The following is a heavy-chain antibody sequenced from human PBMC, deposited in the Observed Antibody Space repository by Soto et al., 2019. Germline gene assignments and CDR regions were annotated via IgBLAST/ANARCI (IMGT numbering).Heavy chain of an antibody. J-gene: IGHJ4*02. Sequence: GESLKISCKASGYSFSTNWIAWVRQMPGKGLEWVGVIFCGDSDTRYSPSFQGQVTLSVDKSINTVYLQWSSLKTSDTAMYYCARHNHGFDYWGQGTLVTVSS. CDR2: IFCGDSDT. CDR3: ARHNHGFDY. CDR1: GYSFSTNW. V-gene: IGHV5-51*01.